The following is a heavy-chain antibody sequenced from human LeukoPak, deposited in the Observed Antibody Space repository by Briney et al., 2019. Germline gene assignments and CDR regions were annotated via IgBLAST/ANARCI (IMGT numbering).Heavy chain of an antibody. CDR1: GYTFTGYY. D-gene: IGHD3-3*01. CDR2: INPNSGGT. J-gene: IGHJ4*02. Sequence: GASVTVSFKASGYTFTGYYMHWVRQAPGQGLEWMGWINPNSGGTNYAQKFQGRVTMTRDTSISTAYMELSRLRSDDTAVYYCARDSVDTIFGVVIFGFDYWGQGTLVTVSS. CDR3: ARDSVDTIFGVVIFGFDY. V-gene: IGHV1-2*02.